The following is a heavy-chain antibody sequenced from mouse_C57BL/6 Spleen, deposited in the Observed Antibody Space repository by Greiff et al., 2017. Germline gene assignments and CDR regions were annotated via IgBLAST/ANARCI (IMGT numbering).Heavy chain of an antibody. CDR3: ARGQRNGSSFFAY. CDR2: INPSTGGT. CDR1: GYSFTGYY. D-gene: IGHD1-1*01. Sequence: EVKLQESGPELVKPGASVKISCKASGYSFTGYYMNWVKQSPEKSLEWIGEINPSTGGTTYNQKFKAKATLTVDKSSSTAYMQLKSLTSADSAVYDCARGQRNGSSFFAYWGQGTLVTVSA. J-gene: IGHJ3*01. V-gene: IGHV1-42*01.